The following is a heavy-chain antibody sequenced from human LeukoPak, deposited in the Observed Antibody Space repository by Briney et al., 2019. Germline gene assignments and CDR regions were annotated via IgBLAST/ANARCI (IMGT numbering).Heavy chain of an antibody. J-gene: IGHJ4*02. CDR2: ISGNGANT. Sequence: GGSLRLSCVGSELTFSTYAMSWVRQTPGKGLEWVSGISGNGANTDSADSVEGRFTISRDNSKDTLYLEMTNLRAEDAAVYYCVASNGYHYAFDYWGQGTQVVVSS. V-gene: IGHV3-23*01. CDR1: ELTFSTYA. D-gene: IGHD3-10*01. CDR3: VASNGYHYAFDY.